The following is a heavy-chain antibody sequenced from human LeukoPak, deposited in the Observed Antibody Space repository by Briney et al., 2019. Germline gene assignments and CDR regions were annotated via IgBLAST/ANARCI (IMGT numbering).Heavy chain of an antibody. CDR2: INHSGST. CDR1: GGSFSGYY. V-gene: IGHV4-34*01. D-gene: IGHD1-14*01. Sequence: SETLSLTCAVYGGSFSGYYWSWIRQPPGKGLEWIGEINHSGSTNYNPSLKSRVTISVDTSKNQLSLNLSSVTAADTAVYYCAREIPGGRLDYWGQGTLVTVSS. J-gene: IGHJ4*02. CDR3: AREIPGGRLDY.